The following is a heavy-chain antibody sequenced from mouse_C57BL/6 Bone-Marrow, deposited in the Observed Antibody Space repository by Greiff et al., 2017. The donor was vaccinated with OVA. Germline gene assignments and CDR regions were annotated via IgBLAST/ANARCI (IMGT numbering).Heavy chain of an antibody. CDR3: ARWGYDGDPWVDY. Sequence: EVQLQQSGPELVKPGASVKISCKASGYTFTDYYMNWVKQSHGKSLEWIGDINPNNGGTSYNQTFKGKATLTVDKSSSTAYMELRSLTSEDSAVYYCARWGYDGDPWVDYWGQGTSVTVSS. CDR1: GYTFTDYY. J-gene: IGHJ4*01. CDR2: INPNNGGT. D-gene: IGHD2-2*01. V-gene: IGHV1-26*01.